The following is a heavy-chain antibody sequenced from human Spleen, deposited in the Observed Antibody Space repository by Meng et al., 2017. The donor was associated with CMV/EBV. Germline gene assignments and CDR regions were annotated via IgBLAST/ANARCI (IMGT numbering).Heavy chain of an antibody. CDR2: INPNSGGA. V-gene: IGHV1-2*02. CDR1: GYSFTGYY. CDR3: ARSEYFEVLPVGLEP. Sequence: ASVKVSCKASGYSFTGYYIHWVRQAPGQGPEWMGWINPNSGGATGANYAQKFQGRFTITRDTSISTDYMNLDRLTSDDTAVYYCARSEYFEVLPVGLEPWGQGTLVTVSS. D-gene: IGHD3-9*01. J-gene: IGHJ5*02.